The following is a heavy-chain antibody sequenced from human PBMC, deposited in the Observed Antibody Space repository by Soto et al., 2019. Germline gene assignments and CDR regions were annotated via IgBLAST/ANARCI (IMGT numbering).Heavy chain of an antibody. CDR3: ARDSGWPILNFDN. V-gene: IGHV3-30*03. CDR1: DFDFSSYG. D-gene: IGHD3-10*01. J-gene: IGHJ4*02. CDR2: SSYDGRET. Sequence: LRLSCAASDFDFSSYGIHWVRQAPGKGLEWVAASSYDGRETFYADSAKGRFTVSKEMSKNTAFLQMNALRHEDTAVYFWARDSGWPILNFDNWGQGTPVTVSS.